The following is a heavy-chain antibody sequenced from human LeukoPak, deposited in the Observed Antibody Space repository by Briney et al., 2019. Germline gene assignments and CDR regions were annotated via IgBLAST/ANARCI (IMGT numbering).Heavy chain of an antibody. V-gene: IGHV1-46*01. J-gene: IGHJ4*02. CDR3: ASSNPLAVAGTIDY. CDR2: INPSGGST. CDR1: GYTFTSYY. Sequence: ASVKVSCKASGYTFTSYYMHWVRQAPEQGLEWMGIINPSGGSTSYAQKFQGRVTMTRGTSTSTVYMELSSLRSEDTAVYYCASSNPLAVAGTIDYWGQGTLVTVSS. D-gene: IGHD6-19*01.